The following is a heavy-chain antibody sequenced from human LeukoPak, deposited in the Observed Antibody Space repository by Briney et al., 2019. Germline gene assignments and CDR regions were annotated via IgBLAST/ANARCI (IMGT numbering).Heavy chain of an antibody. CDR3: ARDPVGAIGYGMDV. V-gene: IGHV3-66*01. CDR2: IYSGGNT. J-gene: IGHJ6*02. CDR1: GFAVSSHY. Sequence: QPGGSLRLSCAASGFAVSSHYINWVRQAPGKGLEWVSVIYSGGNTYYADSVKGRFTISRDSSKNMLYLQMDSLRAEDTAVYYCARDPVGAIGYGMDVWAKGPRSPSP. D-gene: IGHD1-26*01.